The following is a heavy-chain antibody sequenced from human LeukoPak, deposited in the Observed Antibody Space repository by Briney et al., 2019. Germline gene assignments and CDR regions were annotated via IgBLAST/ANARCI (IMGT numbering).Heavy chain of an antibody. CDR1: GFTFSSYA. Sequence: GGSLRLSCAASGFTFSSYAMSWVRQAPGKGLEWVSAMSGSCGSTYYADSVKGRFTISRDNSKNTLYLQMNSLRAEDTAVYYCAKDHTKCYYDSSGYYSYWGQGTLVTVSS. CDR3: AKDHTKCYYDSSGYYSY. CDR2: MSGSCGST. D-gene: IGHD3-22*01. J-gene: IGHJ4*02. V-gene: IGHV3-23*01.